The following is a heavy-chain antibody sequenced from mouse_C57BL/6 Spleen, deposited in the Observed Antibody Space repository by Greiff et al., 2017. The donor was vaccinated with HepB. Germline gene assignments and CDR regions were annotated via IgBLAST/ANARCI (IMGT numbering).Heavy chain of an antibody. D-gene: IGHD2-1*01. J-gene: IGHJ1*03. Sequence: VQLQQSGAELVRPGASVKLSCKASGYTFTSYGISWVKQRPGQGLEWIGEIYPSTGNTYYNQKFKGKATLTADKSTSTAYMELRSLTSEDSAVYVCARYGNYEKDRYFDDWGKGTTVTVSS. CDR3: ARYGNYEKDRYFDD. V-gene: IGHV1-81*01. CDR1: GYTFTSYG. CDR2: IYPSTGNT.